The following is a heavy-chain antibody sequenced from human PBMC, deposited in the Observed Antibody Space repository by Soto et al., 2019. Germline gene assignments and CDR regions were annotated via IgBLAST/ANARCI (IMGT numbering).Heavy chain of an antibody. V-gene: IGHV4-34*01. CDR1: GGSFSGYY. J-gene: IGHJ5*02. CDR2: INHSGST. CDR3: ARVTGTTQSDP. Sequence: PSETLSLTCAVYGGSFSGYYWSWIRQPPGKGLEWIGEINHSGSTNYNPSLKSRVTISVDTSKNQFSLKLSSVTAADTAVYYCARVTGTTQSDPWGQGTLVTVSS. D-gene: IGHD1-7*01.